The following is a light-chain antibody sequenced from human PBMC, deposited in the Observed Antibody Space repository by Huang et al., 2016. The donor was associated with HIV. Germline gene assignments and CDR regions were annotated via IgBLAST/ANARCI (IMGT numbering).Light chain of an antibody. CDR3: QQYNSYPWT. CDR1: QGISTD. Sequence: IRLTQSPSSLSASIGDRATITCRASQGISTDVAWYQQKPGKPPELLIYGAASLESGVPSTFSGSGSWTEFTLTIRSLQPDDLGTYYCQQYNSYPWTFGQGTKVEIK. V-gene: IGKV1-13*02. J-gene: IGKJ1*01. CDR2: GAA.